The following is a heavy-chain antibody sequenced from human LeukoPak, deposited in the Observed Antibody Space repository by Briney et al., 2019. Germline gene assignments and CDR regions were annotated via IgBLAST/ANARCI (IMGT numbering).Heavy chain of an antibody. CDR1: GGTFSSYA. V-gene: IGHV1-69*13. J-gene: IGHJ2*01. Sequence: ASVKVSCKASGGTFSSYAISWVRQAPGQGLEWMGGIIPIFGTANYAQKFQGRVTITADESTSTAYMELNSLRAEDTAVYYCARADYGGNWYFDLWGRGTLVTVSS. CDR3: ARADYGGNWYFDL. D-gene: IGHD4-23*01. CDR2: IIPIFGTA.